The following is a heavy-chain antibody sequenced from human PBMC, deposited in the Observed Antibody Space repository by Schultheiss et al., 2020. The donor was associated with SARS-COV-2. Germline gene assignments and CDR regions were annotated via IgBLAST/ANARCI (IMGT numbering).Heavy chain of an antibody. CDR1: GFTFDAYA. Sequence: GGSLRLSCAASGFTFDAYAMHWVRQAPGKGLEWVSSIRYNSSSIDYADSVKGRFTISRDNAKNSLYLQMNSLRAEDTALYYCAKEYCSSTSCYHNWFAPWGQGTLVTVSS. D-gene: IGHD2-2*01. CDR3: AKEYCSSTSCYHNWFAP. J-gene: IGHJ5*02. V-gene: IGHV3-9*01. CDR2: IRYNSSSI.